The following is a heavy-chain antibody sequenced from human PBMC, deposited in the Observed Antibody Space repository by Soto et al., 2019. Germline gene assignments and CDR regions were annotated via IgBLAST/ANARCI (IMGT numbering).Heavy chain of an antibody. Sequence: PGGSLRLSCAASGFSFIKYAMSWVRQAPGKGLEWVSGLSGSGVGTSSAESVRGRFAISRDNSRNTLYMQMNSLRDGDTAIYYCARGFSAGKGSPPDYWGQGPMLTVYS. V-gene: IGHV3-23*01. D-gene: IGHD3-10*01. CDR1: GFSFIKYA. CDR3: ARGFSAGKGSPPDY. CDR2: LSGSGVGT. J-gene: IGHJ4*02.